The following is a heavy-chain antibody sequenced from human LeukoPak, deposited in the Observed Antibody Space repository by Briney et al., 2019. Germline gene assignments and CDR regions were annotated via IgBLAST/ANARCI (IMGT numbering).Heavy chain of an antibody. J-gene: IGHJ5*02. D-gene: IGHD6-13*01. CDR2: IYYSGST. V-gene: IGHV4-39*07. CDR1: GGSISSSSHY. CDR3: ARSLSSSWSHNWFDP. Sequence: SETLSLTCTVSGGSISSSSHYWGWIRQPPGKGLEWIGSIYYSGSTYYNPSLKSRVTISVDTSKNQFSLKLSSVTAADTAVYYCARSLSSSWSHNWFDPWGQGTLVTVSS.